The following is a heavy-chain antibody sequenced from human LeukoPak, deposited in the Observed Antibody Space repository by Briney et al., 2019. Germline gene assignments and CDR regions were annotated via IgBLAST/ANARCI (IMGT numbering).Heavy chain of an antibody. CDR1: GYTFTNYA. CDR3: ARDMGYSGSYYGDY. Sequence: ASVTVSFKGSGYTFTNYAMNWVRQAPGQGVEGMGWINTNTGNPTYAQGFTGRFVFSLDTSVSTAYLQISSLKAEDTAVYYCARDMGYSGSYYGDYWGQGTLVTVSS. CDR2: INTNTGNP. D-gene: IGHD1-26*01. V-gene: IGHV7-4-1*02. J-gene: IGHJ4*02.